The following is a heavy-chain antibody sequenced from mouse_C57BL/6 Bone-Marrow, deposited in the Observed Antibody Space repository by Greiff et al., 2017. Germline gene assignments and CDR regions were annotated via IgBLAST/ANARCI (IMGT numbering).Heavy chain of an antibody. Sequence: VQLQQSGPELVKPGASVKISCKASGYSFTDYNMNWVKQSNGKSLEWIGVINPNYGTTSYNQKFKGKATLTVDQSSSTAYMQLNSLTAEYSAFYYGAREGYDYDYWYFDVWGTGTTVTVSS. V-gene: IGHV1-39*01. CDR3: AREGYDYDYWYFDV. CDR2: INPNYGTT. J-gene: IGHJ1*03. CDR1: GYSFTDYN. D-gene: IGHD2-4*01.